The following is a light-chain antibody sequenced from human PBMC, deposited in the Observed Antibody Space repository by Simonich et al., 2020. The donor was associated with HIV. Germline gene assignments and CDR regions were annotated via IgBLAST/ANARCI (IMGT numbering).Light chain of an antibody. J-gene: IGKJ3*01. Sequence: DIQMTQSPSSLSASVRDRVTITCRASQSISPYLTWYQQKPGKAPKLLIYAASSVQSGVPARFSGIGSGTDFILTISSLQPEDFATYYFQQSFRTPFTFGPGTKVDIK. CDR1: QSISPY. V-gene: IGKV1-39*01. CDR3: QQSFRTPFT. CDR2: AAS.